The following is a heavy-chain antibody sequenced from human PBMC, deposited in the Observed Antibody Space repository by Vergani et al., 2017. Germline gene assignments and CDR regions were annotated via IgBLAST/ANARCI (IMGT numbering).Heavy chain of an antibody. CDR2: ISSSSSYI. D-gene: IGHD2-2*01. J-gene: IGHJ4*02. V-gene: IGHV3-21*04. CDR1: GFTFSSYS. Sequence: EVQLVESGGGLVKPGGSLRLSCAASGFTFSSYSMNWVRQAPGKGLEWVSSISSSSSYIYYADSVKGRFTISRDNAKNSLYLQMNSLRAEDTAVYYCAKDIVVVPAATLGFDYWGQGTLVTVSS. CDR3: AKDIVVVPAATLGFDY.